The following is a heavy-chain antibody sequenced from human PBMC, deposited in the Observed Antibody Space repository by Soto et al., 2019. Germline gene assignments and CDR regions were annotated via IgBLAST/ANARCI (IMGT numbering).Heavy chain of an antibody. CDR1: GFTFSDYY. CDR2: ISSSGSTI. J-gene: IGHJ6*03. Sequence: GGSLRLSCAASGFTFSDYYMSWIRQAPGKGLEWVSYISSSGSTIYYADSVKGRFTISRDNAKNSLYLQMNSLRAEDTAVYYWARVRSPYRAAPYYYMDVWGKGTTVTVSS. CDR3: ARVRSPYRAAPYYYMDV. V-gene: IGHV3-11*01. D-gene: IGHD6-25*01.